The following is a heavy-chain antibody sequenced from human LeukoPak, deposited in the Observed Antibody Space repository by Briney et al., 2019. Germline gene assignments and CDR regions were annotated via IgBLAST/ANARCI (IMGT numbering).Heavy chain of an antibody. Sequence: PSETLSLTCTVSGGSISSSSYYWSWIRQPAGKGLEWIGRIYTSGSTNYNPSLKSRVTMSVGTSKNQFSLKLSSVTAADTAVYYCARDGYYGSGDYDAFDIWGQGTMVTVSS. V-gene: IGHV4-61*02. CDR3: ARDGYYGSGDYDAFDI. CDR1: GGSISSSSYY. CDR2: IYTSGST. J-gene: IGHJ3*02. D-gene: IGHD3-10*01.